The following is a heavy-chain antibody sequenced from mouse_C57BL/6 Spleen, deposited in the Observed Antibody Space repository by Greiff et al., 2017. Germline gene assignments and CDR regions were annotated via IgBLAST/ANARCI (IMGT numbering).Heavy chain of an antibody. V-gene: IGHV1-55*01. CDR3: ARDATVVASDY. J-gene: IGHJ2*01. Sequence: QVHVKQSGAELVKPGASVKLSCTASGFTFTSYCITWVKQRPEQGLEWIGGIYPGNGCTKYAAKFKSKATLTVDTSSNTAYMQLSSLTSEDSAVYYCARDATVVASDYWGQGTTLTVSS. CDR1: GFTFTSYC. D-gene: IGHD1-1*01. CDR2: IYPGNGCT.